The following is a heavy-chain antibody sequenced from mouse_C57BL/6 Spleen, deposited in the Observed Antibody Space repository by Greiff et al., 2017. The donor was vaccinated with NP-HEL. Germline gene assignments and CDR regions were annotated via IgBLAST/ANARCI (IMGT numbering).Heavy chain of an antibody. V-gene: IGHV10-3*01. D-gene: IGHD1-1*01. Sequence: EVKLMESGGGLVQPKGSLKLSCAASGFTFNTYAMHWVRQAPGKGLEWVARIRSKSSNYATYYADSVKDRFTISRDDSQSMLYLQMNNLKTEDTAMYYCVRDQIYYYGSSLHYYAMDYWGQGTSVTVSS. CDR3: VRDQIYYYGSSLHYYAMDY. CDR1: GFTFNTYA. CDR2: IRSKSSNYAT. J-gene: IGHJ4*01.